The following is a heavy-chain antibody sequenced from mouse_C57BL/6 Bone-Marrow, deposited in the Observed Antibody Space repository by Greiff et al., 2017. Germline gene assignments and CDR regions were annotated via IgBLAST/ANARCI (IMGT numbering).Heavy chain of an antibody. CDR2: IYPRSGNT. CDR1: GYTFTSYG. CDR3: ARLSVYCYGGSLAWFAY. J-gene: IGHJ3*01. D-gene: IGHD1-1*01. V-gene: IGHV1-81*01. Sequence: QVQLKESGAELARPGASVKLSCKASGYTFTSYGISWVKQRTGQGLEWIGEIYPRSGNTYYNEKFKGKATLTAAKSSSTTSMELRSLTSEDSAVYICARLSVYCYGGSLAWFAYWGQGTLVTVSA.